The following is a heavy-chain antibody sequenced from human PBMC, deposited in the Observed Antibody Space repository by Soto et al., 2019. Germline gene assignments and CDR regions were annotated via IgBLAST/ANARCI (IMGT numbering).Heavy chain of an antibody. V-gene: IGHV3-9*01. CDR2: ISGDSGSS. CDR3: TKRRSARPGFDAFDL. Sequence: GGSLRLSCAASGFTFEAYSLHWVRQLPGKGLEWVAGISGDSGSSGYADSVRGRFTVSRDSAKNSLFLQMSSLSPEDTALYYCTKRRSARPGFDAFDLWGQGTMVTVSS. CDR1: GFTFEAYS. J-gene: IGHJ3*01.